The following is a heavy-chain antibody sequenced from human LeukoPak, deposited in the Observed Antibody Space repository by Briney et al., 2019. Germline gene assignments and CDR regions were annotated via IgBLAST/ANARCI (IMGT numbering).Heavy chain of an antibody. Sequence: SETLSLTCTVSGGSVSSYYWNWIRQPPGKGLEWIGSIYYSGSTYYNPSLKSRVTISVDTSKNQFSLKLSSVTAADTAVYYCARAKTAFDIWGQGTMVTVSS. J-gene: IGHJ3*02. CDR2: IYYSGST. V-gene: IGHV4-39*07. CDR3: ARAKTAFDI. CDR1: GGSVSSYY.